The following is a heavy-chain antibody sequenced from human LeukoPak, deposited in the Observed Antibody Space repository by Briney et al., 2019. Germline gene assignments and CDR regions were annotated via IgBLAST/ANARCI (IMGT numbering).Heavy chain of an antibody. CDR2: ISVSNGNT. CDR1: GYTFSNYG. D-gene: IGHD3-9*01. Sequence: ASVKVSCKASGYTFSNYGCSWVRQAPGQGLEGMGWISVSNGNTNYAQKFQGRVTMTTDTSTKTTYMELRSLRSDDTAVYYCARGRYDILTGPETFDYWGQGTPVTVAS. V-gene: IGHV1-18*01. CDR3: ARGRYDILTGPETFDY. J-gene: IGHJ4*02.